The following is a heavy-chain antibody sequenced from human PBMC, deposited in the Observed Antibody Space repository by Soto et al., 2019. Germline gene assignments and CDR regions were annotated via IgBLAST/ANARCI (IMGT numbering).Heavy chain of an antibody. D-gene: IGHD2-2*02. CDR1: GFSLSSSGLG. CDR3: AHSHTEGYYSYAMDV. CDR2: IYWDDDK. Sequence: QITLKESGPPLVKPTQTLTLTCTFSGFSLSSSGLGVGWIRQPPGKALEWLALIYWDDDKRYSPSLKTRLTLTKDTSKNQVVLTMTNMDPVDTATYYCAHSHTEGYYSYAMDVWGQGTTVTVSS. J-gene: IGHJ6*02. V-gene: IGHV2-5*02.